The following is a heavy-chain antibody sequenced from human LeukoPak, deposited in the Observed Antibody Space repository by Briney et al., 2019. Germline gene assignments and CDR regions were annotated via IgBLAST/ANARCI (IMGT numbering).Heavy chain of an antibody. V-gene: IGHV4-34*01. CDR3: ATAEGGASIF. Sequence: SETLSLTCTVSGGSISRYYWSWIRQPPGKGLEWIGEINHSGSTSYNTSLKSRVTISVDTSKIQFSLKLSSVSAADMSVYYCATAEGGASIFWGQGTLVTVPS. CDR2: INHSGST. CDR1: GGSISRYY. J-gene: IGHJ4*02. D-gene: IGHD1-26*01.